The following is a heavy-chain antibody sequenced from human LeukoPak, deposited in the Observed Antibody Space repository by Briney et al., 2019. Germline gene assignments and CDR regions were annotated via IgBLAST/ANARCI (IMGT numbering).Heavy chain of an antibody. J-gene: IGHJ4*02. Sequence: GGSLRLSCAASGFTFSSYGKHWVRQAPGKGLEWVAVIWYDGSNKYCADSVKGRFTISRDNSKNTLYLQMNSLRAEDTAVYYCAKAMVRGFTSISAFDYWGQGTLVTVSS. CDR3: AKAMVRGFTSISAFDY. D-gene: IGHD3-10*01. CDR1: GFTFSSYG. V-gene: IGHV3-33*06. CDR2: IWYDGSNK.